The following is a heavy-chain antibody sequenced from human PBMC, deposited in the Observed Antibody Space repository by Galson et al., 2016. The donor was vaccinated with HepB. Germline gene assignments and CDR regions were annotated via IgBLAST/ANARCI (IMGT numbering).Heavy chain of an antibody. Sequence: ETLSLTCAVSGYSISSGYYWGWIRQSPGKGLEWIGSIWHAGNTFYNPSLRSRVSLSVDTSKNQFSLKLNSVTAADTAVCYCARQIVVVVAATRGVDWFDPWGQGTLVTVSS. CDR1: GYSISSGYY. CDR2: IWHAGNT. J-gene: IGHJ5*02. V-gene: IGHV4-38-2*01. CDR3: ARQIVVVVAATRGVDWFDP. D-gene: IGHD2-15*01.